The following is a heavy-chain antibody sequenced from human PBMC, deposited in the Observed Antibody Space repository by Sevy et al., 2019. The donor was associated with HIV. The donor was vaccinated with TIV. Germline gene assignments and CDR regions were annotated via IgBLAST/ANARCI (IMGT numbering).Heavy chain of an antibody. CDR1: GFTFSSYA. D-gene: IGHD2-15*01. J-gene: IGHJ4*02. Sequence: GGSLRLSCAASGFTFSSYAMSWVRQAPGKGLEWVSAISGSGGSTYYADSVKGRFTISRENAKNTRYLQMNSLRAEDTAVYYCAKARCSGGSGYGPSFDYWGQGTLVTVSS. CDR3: AKARCSGGSGYGPSFDY. CDR2: ISGSGGST. V-gene: IGHV3-23*01.